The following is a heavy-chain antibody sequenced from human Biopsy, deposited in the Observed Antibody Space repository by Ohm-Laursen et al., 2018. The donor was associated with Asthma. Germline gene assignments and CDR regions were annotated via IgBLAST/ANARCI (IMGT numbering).Heavy chain of an antibody. J-gene: IGHJ4*02. CDR3: ASDFPKDYVRYNFQF. D-gene: IGHD4-17*01. Sequence: GASVKVSCKISGYILTDLSMHWVRQAPGQGLEWMGGHDHEEGGTVNARRFQGRVTMTEDTSTDTAYMELSSLSSDGTAVYYCASDFPKDYVRYNFQFWGQGTLVTVSS. V-gene: IGHV1-24*01. CDR2: HDHEEGGT. CDR1: GYILTDLS.